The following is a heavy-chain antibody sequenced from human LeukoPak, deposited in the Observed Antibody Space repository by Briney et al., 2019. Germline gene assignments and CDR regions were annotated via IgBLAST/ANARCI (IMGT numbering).Heavy chain of an antibody. J-gene: IGHJ6*02. CDR3: ARIPSMVRGVIPYGMDV. V-gene: IGHV1-8*01. Sequence: ALVKVSCKASGYTFTSYDINWVRQATGQGLEWMGWMNPNSGNTGYAQKFQGRVTMTRNTSISTAYMELSSLRSEDTAVYYCARIPSMVRGVIPYGMDVWGQGTTVTVSS. CDR2: MNPNSGNT. D-gene: IGHD3-10*01. CDR1: GYTFTSYD.